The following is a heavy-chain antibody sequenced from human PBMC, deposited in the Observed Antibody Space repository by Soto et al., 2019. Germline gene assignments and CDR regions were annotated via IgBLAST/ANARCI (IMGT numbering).Heavy chain of an antibody. CDR3: AREYYYDSSGYSPYYYGMDV. V-gene: IGHV3-33*01. D-gene: IGHD3-22*01. CDR2: IWYDGSNK. Sequence: GGSLRLSCAASGFTFSSYGMHWVRQAPGKGLEWVAVIWYDGSNKYYADSVKGRFTISRDNSKNTLYLQMNSLRAEDTAVYYCAREYYYDSSGYSPYYYGMDVWGQGTTVTVSS. J-gene: IGHJ6*02. CDR1: GFTFSSYG.